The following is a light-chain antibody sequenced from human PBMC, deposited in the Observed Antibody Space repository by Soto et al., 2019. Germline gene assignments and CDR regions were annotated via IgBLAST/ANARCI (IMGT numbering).Light chain of an antibody. CDR2: GAS. Sequence: EIVMTQSPATLSVSPGERATLSCRASQSVTSSLAWYQQKPGQAPRLLIYGASTRATGIPARFSGSGSGTDFTLTISSLQSEDFAVYYCQQYNNWPLAFGGGTKVESK. V-gene: IGKV3-15*01. J-gene: IGKJ4*01. CDR1: QSVTSS. CDR3: QQYNNWPLA.